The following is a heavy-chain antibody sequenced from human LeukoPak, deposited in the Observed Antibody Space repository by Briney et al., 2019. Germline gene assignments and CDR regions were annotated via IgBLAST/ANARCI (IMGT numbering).Heavy chain of an antibody. CDR3: ARDRGTYCGGDCYLGFDY. CDR1: GFTFSSYT. CDR2: IAGSSGYI. V-gene: IGHV3-21*01. Sequence: PGGSLRLSCAASGFTFSSYTMNWVRQAPGKGLEWVSSIAGSSGYISYADSVKGRFTISRDNAKKSLYLQMTSLTAEDTAVYYCARDRGTYCGGDCYLGFDYWGRGTLVTVSS. J-gene: IGHJ4*01. D-gene: IGHD2-21*02.